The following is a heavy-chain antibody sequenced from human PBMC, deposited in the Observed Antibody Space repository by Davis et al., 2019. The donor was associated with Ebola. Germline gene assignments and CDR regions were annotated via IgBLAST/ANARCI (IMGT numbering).Heavy chain of an antibody. CDR1: GFTFGRSW. V-gene: IGHV3-7*03. CDR3: ASGDGRGSSYAMDV. CDR2: IKTDGSEE. J-gene: IGHJ6*02. Sequence: GESLKIPCAASGFTFGRSWMTWVRQGPGKGLEWVANIKTDGSEEYYVDSVKGRFTISRDNAKNSLFLQMNSLRAEDTAFYYCASGDGRGSSYAMDVWGQGTTVTVSS. D-gene: IGHD5-12*01.